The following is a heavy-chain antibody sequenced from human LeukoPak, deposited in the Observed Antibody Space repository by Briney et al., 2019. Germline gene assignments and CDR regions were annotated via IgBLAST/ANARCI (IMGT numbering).Heavy chain of an antibody. V-gene: IGHV1-2*02. J-gene: IGHJ4*02. D-gene: IGHD6-19*01. Sequence: AASVKVSCKASGGTFSSYAISWVRQAPGQGLEWMGWINPNSGDTNYAQNFQVRVTMTRDTSISTAYMELSGLTSDDTAVYYCARGGGIEVAATAGAADYWGQGTLVTVSS. CDR1: GGTFSSYA. CDR2: INPNSGDT. CDR3: ARGGGIEVAATAGAADY.